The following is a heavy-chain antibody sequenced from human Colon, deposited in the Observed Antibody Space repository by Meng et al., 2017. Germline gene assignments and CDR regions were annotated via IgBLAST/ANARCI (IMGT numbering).Heavy chain of an antibody. CDR2: IYYSGTT. Sequence: QGQLPESGPGLVKPSETLSLTCTVSGGSISNYYWSWIRQPPGKGLEWIGYIYYSGTTNYNPSLKSRVTISIDTSKNQFSLKLNSVTAADTAVYYCAGDSSGYNWLDPWGQGTLVTVSS. D-gene: IGHD6-19*01. J-gene: IGHJ5*02. CDR3: AGDSSGYNWLDP. CDR1: GGSISNYY. V-gene: IGHV4-59*01.